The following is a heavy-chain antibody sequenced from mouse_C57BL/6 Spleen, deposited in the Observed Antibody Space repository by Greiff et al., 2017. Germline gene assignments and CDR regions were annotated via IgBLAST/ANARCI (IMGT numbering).Heavy chain of an antibody. V-gene: IGHV3-6*01. CDR1: GYSITSGYY. CDR3: ARGYYDSPFAY. D-gene: IGHD2-4*01. J-gene: IGHJ3*01. Sequence: EVQRVESGPGLVKPSQSLSLTCSVTGYSITSGYYWNWIRQFPGNKLEWMGYISYDGSNNYNPSLKTRISITRDTSKNQFFLKLNSVTTEDTATYYCARGYYDSPFAYWGQGTLVTVSA. CDR2: ISYDGSN.